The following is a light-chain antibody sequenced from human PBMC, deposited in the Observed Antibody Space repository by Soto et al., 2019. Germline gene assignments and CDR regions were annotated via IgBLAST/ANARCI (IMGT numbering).Light chain of an antibody. CDR3: HQRAGWPPT. CDR2: DAS. J-gene: IGKJ4*01. V-gene: IGKV3-11*01. CDR1: QSIGLA. Sequence: EIVLTQSPATLSLSPGERATLSCRASQSIGLAIAWYQHKPGQAPRLLIFDASQRATGIPARFRGSGSGTDFTLSINSLEPEDFAVYFCHQRAGWPPTFGGGTKVEIK.